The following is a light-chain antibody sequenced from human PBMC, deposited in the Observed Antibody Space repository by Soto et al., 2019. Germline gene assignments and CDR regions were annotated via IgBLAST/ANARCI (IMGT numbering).Light chain of an antibody. J-gene: IGKJ4*01. Sequence: ASQSVSNNYLAWYQQKPGQAPRLLIYGASNRATGILDRFSGSGSGTEFTLTISSLQPDDFGTYYCQQYESYSPLTFGGGTKVDIK. CDR1: QSVSNNY. CDR3: QQYESYSPLT. V-gene: IGKV3-20*01. CDR2: GAS.